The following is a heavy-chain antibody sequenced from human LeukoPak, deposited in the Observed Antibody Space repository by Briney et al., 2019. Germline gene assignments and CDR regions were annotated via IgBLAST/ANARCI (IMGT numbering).Heavy chain of an antibody. CDR2: ISYDGSNK. V-gene: IGHV3-30*18. Sequence: GRSLRLSCAASGFTFSSYGMHWVRQAPGKGLEWVAVISYDGSNKYYADSVKGRFTISRDNSKNTLYLQMNSLRAEDTVVYYCAKGNYGGNSRIPLSDYWGQGTLVTVSS. D-gene: IGHD4-23*01. CDR3: AKGNYGGNSRIPLSDY. J-gene: IGHJ4*02. CDR1: GFTFSSYG.